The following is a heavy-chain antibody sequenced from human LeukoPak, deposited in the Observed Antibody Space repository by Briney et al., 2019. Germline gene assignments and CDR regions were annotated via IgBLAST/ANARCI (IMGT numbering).Heavy chain of an antibody. J-gene: IGHJ4*02. V-gene: IGHV3-23*01. CDR2: ISAGGENT. Sequence: PGGSLRLSCAASGFTYTSYAMSWVRQAPGKGLEWVSAISAGGENTDYADSVKGRFTISRDNSKNTVYLQMKSLRAEDSAVYYCAKSPSSSPGWEYFRYWGQGTLVTVSS. CDR1: GFTYTSYA. CDR3: AKSPSSSPGWEYFRY. D-gene: IGHD6-6*01.